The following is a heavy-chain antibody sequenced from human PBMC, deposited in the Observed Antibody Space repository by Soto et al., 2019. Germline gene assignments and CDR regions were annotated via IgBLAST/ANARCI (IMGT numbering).Heavy chain of an antibody. CDR1: GFTFDDYA. J-gene: IGHJ6*03. V-gene: IGHV3-9*01. CDR3: AKDQAGHYYYYMDV. Sequence: EVQLVGSGGGLVQPGRSLRLSCAASGFTFDDYAMHWVRQAPGKGLEWVSGISWNSGSIGYAGSVKGRFTISRDNAKNSLYLQMNSLRAEDTALYYCAKDQAGHYYYYMDVWGKGTTVTVSS. CDR2: ISWNSGSI.